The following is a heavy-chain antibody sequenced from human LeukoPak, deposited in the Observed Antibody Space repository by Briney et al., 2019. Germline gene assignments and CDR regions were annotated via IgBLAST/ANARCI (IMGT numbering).Heavy chain of an antibody. J-gene: IGHJ4*02. V-gene: IGHV3-33*03. CDR1: GFTFSSDA. CDR2: IGYDGSNK. Sequence: KSLTISCAASGFTFSSDAMHWVRQAPGTGLEWVAVIGYDGSNKYYADSVKGRFTISRDNSKNTMYLQMNSLRSAHTAAYYWAKVYSSSWYAVFDYWGQGTLVTVSS. D-gene: IGHD6-13*01. CDR3: AKVYSSSWYAVFDY.